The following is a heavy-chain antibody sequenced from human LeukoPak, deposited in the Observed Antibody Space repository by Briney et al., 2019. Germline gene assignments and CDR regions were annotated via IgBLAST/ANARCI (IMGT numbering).Heavy chain of an antibody. J-gene: IGHJ3*02. CDR3: ARIRDGYNDAYDI. CDR2: INPSDGST. D-gene: IGHD5-24*01. Sequence: ASVKVFCKASGYTFTSYYIHLVRQAPGQGFEWMAIINPSDGSTTNSQKFQGRVTMTRDTSTSTVYMELSGLRSEDTALYYCARIRDGYNDAYDIWGQGTMVTVSS. V-gene: IGHV1-46*01. CDR1: GYTFTSYY.